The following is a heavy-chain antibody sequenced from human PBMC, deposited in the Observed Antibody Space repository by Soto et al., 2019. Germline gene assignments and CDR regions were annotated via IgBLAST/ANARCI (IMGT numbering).Heavy chain of an antibody. CDR1: GGSFSGYY. CDR3: ARRLKYQLLPFDY. Sequence: QVQLQQWGAGLLKPSETLSLTCAVSGGSFSGYYWSWIRQPPGKGLEWIGEINHSGSTNYNPSLKSRVTISVDTSKNQFSLKLSSVTAADTAVYYCARRLKYQLLPFDYWGQGTLVTVSS. J-gene: IGHJ4*02. D-gene: IGHD2-2*01. CDR2: INHSGST. V-gene: IGHV4-34*01.